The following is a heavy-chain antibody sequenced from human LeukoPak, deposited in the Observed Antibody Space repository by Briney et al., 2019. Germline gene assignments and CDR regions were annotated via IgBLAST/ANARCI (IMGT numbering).Heavy chain of an antibody. Sequence: SETLSLTCTVSGGSISSGDYYWSWIRQPPGKGLEWIGYIYYSGSTYYNPSLKSRVTISVDTSKNQFSLKLSSVTAADTAVYYCASVDIVVVPAARGSSSWNYWGQGTLVTVSS. V-gene: IGHV4-30-4*01. D-gene: IGHD2-2*03. CDR1: GGSISSGDYY. CDR2: IYYSGST. CDR3: ASVDIVVVPAARGSSSWNY. J-gene: IGHJ4*02.